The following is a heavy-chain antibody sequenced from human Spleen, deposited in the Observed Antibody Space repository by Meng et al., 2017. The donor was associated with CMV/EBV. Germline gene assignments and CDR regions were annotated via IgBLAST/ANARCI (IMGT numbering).Heavy chain of an antibody. V-gene: IGHV5-51*01. D-gene: IGHD2-2*01. CDR2: IYPGDSDT. CDR3: ARQRLSTSAIDY. J-gene: IGHJ4*02. CDR1: AYMFPNYW. Sequence: KVSCKGSAYMFPNYWIVWVRQMPGKGLEWMGIIYPGDSDTRYSPSLQGQVTISADKSISTAYLQWSRLKPSDSAMYFCARQRLSTSAIDYWGQGTQVTVSS.